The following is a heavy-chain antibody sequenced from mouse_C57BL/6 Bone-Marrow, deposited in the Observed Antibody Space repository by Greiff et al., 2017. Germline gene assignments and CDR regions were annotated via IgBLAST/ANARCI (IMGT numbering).Heavy chain of an antibody. D-gene: IGHD2-14*01. CDR3: AYYRYFDY. V-gene: IGHV1S81*02. J-gene: IGHJ2*01. CDR1: GYTFTSYW. Sequence: QVQLQQPGAELVKPGASVKLSCKASGYTFTSYWMHWVKQRPGQGLEWIGEINPSNGRTNYNEKFKSKATLTVDKSSSTAYMQLSSLTSEYSAVYYCAYYRYFDYWGQGTTLTVSS. CDR2: INPSNGRT.